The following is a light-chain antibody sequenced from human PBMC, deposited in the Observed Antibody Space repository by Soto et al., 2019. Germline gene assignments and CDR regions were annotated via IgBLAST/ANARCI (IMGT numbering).Light chain of an antibody. V-gene: IGLV2-8*01. J-gene: IGLJ1*01. Sequence: QSVLTHPPSASGSPGQSVTISCTGTSSDVGGYNYVSWYQQHPGKAPKLMIYEVSKRPSGVPDRFSGSKSGNTASLTVSGLQAEDEADYYCSSYAGSNHSPYVFGTGTKVTVL. CDR3: SSYAGSNHSPYV. CDR1: SSDVGGYNY. CDR2: EVS.